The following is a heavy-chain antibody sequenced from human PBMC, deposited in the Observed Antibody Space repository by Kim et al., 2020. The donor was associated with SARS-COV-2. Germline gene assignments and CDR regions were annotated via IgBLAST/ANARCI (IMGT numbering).Heavy chain of an antibody. V-gene: IGHV3-66*01. CDR3: ARDSGDGDAFDI. Sequence: YCADSGKRRFTISRDNSKNTLYLQMNRLRAEGTDVYYCARDSGDGDAFDIWGQGTMVTVSS. D-gene: IGHD3-10*01. J-gene: IGHJ3*02.